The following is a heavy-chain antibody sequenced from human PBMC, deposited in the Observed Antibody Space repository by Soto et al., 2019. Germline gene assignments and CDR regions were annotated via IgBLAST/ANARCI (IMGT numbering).Heavy chain of an antibody. V-gene: IGHV3-7*01. CDR2: IKQDGSEK. J-gene: IGHJ5*02. Sequence: GGSLRLSCAASGFTFSSYWMSWVRQAPGKGLEWVANIKQDGSEKYYVDSVKGRFTISRDNAKNPLYLQMNSLRAEDTAVYYCARDLPATQDGLNWFDPWGQGTLVTVSS. CDR3: ARDLPATQDGLNWFDP. CDR1: GFTFSSYW. D-gene: IGHD2-2*01.